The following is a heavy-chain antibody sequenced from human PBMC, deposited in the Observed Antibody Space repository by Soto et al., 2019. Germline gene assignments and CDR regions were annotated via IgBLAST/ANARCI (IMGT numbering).Heavy chain of an antibody. CDR2: ISYDGSNK. CDR3: AKDDRYDFWSGYYDAEYFQH. V-gene: IGHV3-30*18. CDR1: GFTFSSYG. J-gene: IGHJ1*01. Sequence: QVQLVESGGGVVQPGRSLRLSCAASGFTFSSYGMHWVRQAPGKGLEWVAVISYDGSNKYYADSVKGRFTISRDNSKNTLYLQMNSLRAEDTAVYYCAKDDRYDFWSGYYDAEYFQHWGQGTLVTVSS. D-gene: IGHD3-3*01.